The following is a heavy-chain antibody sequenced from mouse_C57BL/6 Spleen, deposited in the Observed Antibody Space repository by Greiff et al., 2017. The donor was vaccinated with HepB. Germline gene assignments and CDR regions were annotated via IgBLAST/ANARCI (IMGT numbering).Heavy chain of an antibody. D-gene: IGHD4-1*01. J-gene: IGHJ4*01. CDR3: ARYSLTGPIYAMDY. CDR2: IRNKANGYTT. CDR1: GFTFTDYY. Sequence: EVQLVESGGGLVQPGGSLSLSCAASGFTFTDYYMSWVRQPPGKALEWLGFIRNKANGYTTEYSASVKGRFTISRDNSQRILYLQMNALRAEDRATYYCARYSLTGPIYAMDYWGQGTSVTVSS. V-gene: IGHV7-3*01.